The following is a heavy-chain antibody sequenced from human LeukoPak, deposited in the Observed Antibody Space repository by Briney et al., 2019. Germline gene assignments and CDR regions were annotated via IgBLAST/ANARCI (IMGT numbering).Heavy chain of an antibody. V-gene: IGHV4-59*08. D-gene: IGHD6-13*01. CDR3: GRQLAGFAAGGFSDY. J-gene: IGHJ4*02. CDR1: GFTFSSYA. CDR2: MYYNGDT. Sequence: GSLRLSCAASGFTFSSYAMSWVRQPPGKGLEWLGYMYYNGDTHYSPSLRGRVTLSVDTSKNQFSLTLTSVTAADTAVYYCGRQLAGFAAGGFSDYWGQGILVTVSS.